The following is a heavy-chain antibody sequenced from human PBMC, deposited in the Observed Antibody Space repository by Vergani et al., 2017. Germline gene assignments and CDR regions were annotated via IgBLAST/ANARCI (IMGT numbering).Heavy chain of an antibody. J-gene: IGHJ4*02. CDR2: VSGSGGST. V-gene: IGHV3-23*01. Sequence: EVKLLESGGGLVKPGGSLRLPCAASGFTFSSYAMSWVRQAPGKGLEWVSAVSGSGGSTYYADSVKGRFTISRDNSKNTLYLQMNSLRAEDTAVYYCAKDVRGYSLVGYWGQGTLVTVSS. CDR3: AKDVRGYSLVGY. CDR1: GFTFSSYA. D-gene: IGHD3-3*01.